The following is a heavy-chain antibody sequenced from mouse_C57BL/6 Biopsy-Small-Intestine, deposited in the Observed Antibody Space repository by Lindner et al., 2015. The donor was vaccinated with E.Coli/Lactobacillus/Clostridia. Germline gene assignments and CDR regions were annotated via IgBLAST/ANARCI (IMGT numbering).Heavy chain of an antibody. CDR2: IYPGSGNT. J-gene: IGHJ2*01. V-gene: IGHV1-84*01. CDR3: AREDSYYSYGGVDFDY. Sequence: VQLQESGPELVKPGTSVKISCKASGYTFTDYYINWVKQRPGQGLEWIGWIYPGSGNTKYNEKFKGKATLTVDTSSSTAYMQLNSLTSEDSAVYFCAREDSYYSYGGVDFDYWGQGTTLTVSS. CDR1: GYTFTDYY. D-gene: IGHD2-12*01.